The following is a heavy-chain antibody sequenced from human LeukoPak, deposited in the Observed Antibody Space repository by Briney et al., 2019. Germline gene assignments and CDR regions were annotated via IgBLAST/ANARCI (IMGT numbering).Heavy chain of an antibody. CDR1: GGSISSSSYY. CDR3: ARAPWRPILTGPFDL. J-gene: IGHJ2*01. D-gene: IGHD3-9*01. Sequence: SETLSLTCTVSGGSISSSSYYWGWIRQPPGKGLEWIVSIYYSGSTYYNPSLKSRVTISVDTSKNQFSLKLSSVTAADTAVYYCARAPWRPILTGPFDLWGRGTLVTVSS. V-gene: IGHV4-39*01. CDR2: IYYSGST.